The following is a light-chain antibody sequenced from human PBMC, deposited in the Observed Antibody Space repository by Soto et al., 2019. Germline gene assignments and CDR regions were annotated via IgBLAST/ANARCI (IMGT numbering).Light chain of an antibody. CDR3: QQRANWPLT. CDR2: DAS. Sequence: EIVLTQSPATVSLSPGERVTLYCRASQYVKIYLAWYQQKPGQAPRLLIYDASNRATGVPARFSGSGSGTDFTLTISSLESEDFAVYYCQQRANWPLTFGGGTKVEIK. CDR1: QYVKIY. V-gene: IGKV3-11*01. J-gene: IGKJ4*01.